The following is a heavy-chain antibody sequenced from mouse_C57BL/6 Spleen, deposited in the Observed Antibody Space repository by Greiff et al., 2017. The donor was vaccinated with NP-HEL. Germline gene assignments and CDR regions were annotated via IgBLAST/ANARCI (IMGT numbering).Heavy chain of an antibody. D-gene: IGHD4-1*01. Sequence: QVQLQQSGTELVKPGASVKLSCKASGYTFTSYWMHWVKQRPGQGLEWIGNINPSNGGTNYNEKFKSKATLTVDKSSSTAYMQLSSLTSEDSAVYYCASLANWDGAFDYWGQGTTLTVSS. J-gene: IGHJ2*01. CDR2: INPSNGGT. V-gene: IGHV1-53*01. CDR3: ASLANWDGAFDY. CDR1: GYTFTSYW.